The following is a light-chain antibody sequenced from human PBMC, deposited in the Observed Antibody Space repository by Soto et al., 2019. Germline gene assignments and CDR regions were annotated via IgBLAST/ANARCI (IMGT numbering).Light chain of an antibody. V-gene: IGLV2-14*01. J-gene: IGLJ3*02. CDR2: EVN. CDR3: CSYAPDNTWV. Sequence: QSALTQPASVSGSPGQSITISCSGTNTDVGTYNYVSWFQQLPGKAPKLILYEVNDRPSGVSTRFSGSKSGNTASLTISGLQPDDEGDYYCCSYAPDNTWVFGGGTKVTVL. CDR1: NTDVGTYNY.